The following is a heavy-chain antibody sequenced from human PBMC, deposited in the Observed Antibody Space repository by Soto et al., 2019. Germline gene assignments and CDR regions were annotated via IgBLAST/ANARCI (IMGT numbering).Heavy chain of an antibody. CDR2: IIPIFGTA. V-gene: IGHV1-69*13. D-gene: IGHD6-19*01. CDR3: ARAPGWTDSFDI. J-gene: IGHJ3*02. CDR1: GGTFSSYA. Sequence: SVKVSCKASGGTFSSYAICWVRQAPGQGLEWMGGIIPIFGTANYAQKFQGRVTITADESTSTAYMELSSLRSEDTAVYYCARAPGWTDSFDIWGQGTMVTVSS.